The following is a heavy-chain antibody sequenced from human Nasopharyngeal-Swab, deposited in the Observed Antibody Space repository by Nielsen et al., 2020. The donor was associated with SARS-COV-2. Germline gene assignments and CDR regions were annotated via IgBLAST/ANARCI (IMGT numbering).Heavy chain of an antibody. CDR2: IYDSGIT. V-gene: IGHV4-39*01. Sequence: WIRQPPGKGLEGVGSIYDSGITYYNMSRKSRVTISVDTSKNQCSLKLSAVTAADTAVYYCARHGPRIAVAGQYYFDYWGQGTLVTVSS. J-gene: IGHJ4*02. CDR3: ARHGPRIAVAGQYYFDY. D-gene: IGHD6-19*01.